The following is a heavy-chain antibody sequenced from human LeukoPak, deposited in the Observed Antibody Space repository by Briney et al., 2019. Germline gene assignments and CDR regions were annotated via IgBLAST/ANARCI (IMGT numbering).Heavy chain of an antibody. CDR2: ISAYNGNT. V-gene: IGHV1-18*01. J-gene: IGHJ6*03. D-gene: IGHD3-3*01. Sequence: GASVKVSCKASGYTFTSYGISWVRQAPGQGLEWMGWISAYNGNTNYAQKLQGRVTMTTDTSTSTAYMELRSLRSDDTAVYYCARDRSITIFGVVINGYYYYMDVWGKGTTVTVSS. CDR1: GYTFTSYG. CDR3: ARDRSITIFGVVINGYYYYMDV.